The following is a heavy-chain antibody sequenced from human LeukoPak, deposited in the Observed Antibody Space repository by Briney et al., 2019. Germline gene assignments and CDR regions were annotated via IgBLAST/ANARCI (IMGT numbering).Heavy chain of an antibody. Sequence: GGSLRLSCAASGFTFDDYGMSWVRQAPGKGLEWVSGINWNGGSTGYADSGKGRFTISRDNAKNSLYLQMNSLRAEDTALYYCARESNHYDILTGYSYYMDVWAKGPRSPSP. J-gene: IGHJ6*03. V-gene: IGHV3-20*04. CDR1: GFTFDDYG. D-gene: IGHD3-9*01. CDR2: INWNGGST. CDR3: ARESNHYDILTGYSYYMDV.